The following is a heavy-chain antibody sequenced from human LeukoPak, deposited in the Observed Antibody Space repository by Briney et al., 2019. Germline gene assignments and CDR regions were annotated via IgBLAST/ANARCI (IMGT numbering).Heavy chain of an antibody. J-gene: IGHJ4*02. V-gene: IGHV1-2*06. CDR1: GYTFTGYY. Sequence: ASVKVSCKASGYTFTGYYMHWVRQAPGQGLEWMGRINPNSGGTNYAQKFQGRVTMTRDTSISTAYMELSRLRSDDTAVYYCARVPSGWYLVDCWGQGTLVTVSS. CDR3: ARVPSGWYLVDC. D-gene: IGHD6-19*01. CDR2: INPNSGGT.